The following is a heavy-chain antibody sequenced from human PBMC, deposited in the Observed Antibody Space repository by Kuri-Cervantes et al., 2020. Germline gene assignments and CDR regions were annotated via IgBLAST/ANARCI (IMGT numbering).Heavy chain of an antibody. D-gene: IGHD2-2*01. V-gene: IGHV3-23*01. CDR3: ARAPPETYCSSTSCYAYYYYYYMDV. Sequence: GGSLRLSCAASGFTFSSYAMSWVRQAPGKGLEWVSSISGGGGSRTYADSVKGRFTISRDNAKNSLYLQMNSLRAEDTAVYYCARAPPETYCSSTSCYAYYYYYYMDVWGKGTTVTVSS. CDR2: ISGGGGSR. J-gene: IGHJ6*03. CDR1: GFTFSSYA.